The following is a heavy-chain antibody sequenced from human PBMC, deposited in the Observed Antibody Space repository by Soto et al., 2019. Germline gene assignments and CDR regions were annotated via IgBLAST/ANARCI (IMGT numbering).Heavy chain of an antibody. J-gene: IGHJ6*02. D-gene: IGHD3-22*01. Sequence: ASVKVSCKASGYTFTGYYMHWVRQAPGQGLEWMGWINPNSGGTNYAQKFQGWVTMTRDTSISTAYMELSRLRSDDTAVYYCARDRFRYYDSSGYYQEYYYYYYGMDVWGQGTTVTVSS. CDR3: ARDRFRYYDSSGYYQEYYYYYYGMDV. CDR2: INPNSGGT. CDR1: GYTFTGYY. V-gene: IGHV1-2*04.